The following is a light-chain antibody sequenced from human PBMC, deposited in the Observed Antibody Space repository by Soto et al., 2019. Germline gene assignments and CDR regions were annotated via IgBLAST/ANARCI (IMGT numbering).Light chain of an antibody. CDR2: EVS. Sequence: QSAXTQPPSVSGSPGQSVAISCTGTSSDVGSYNRVSWYQQPPGAAPKLMIYEVSNRPSGVPDRFSGSKSGNTASLTISGLQAEDEADYYCNSYTGSSTYVFGTGTKVTVL. CDR3: NSYTGSSTYV. CDR1: SSDVGSYNR. J-gene: IGLJ1*01. V-gene: IGLV2-18*02.